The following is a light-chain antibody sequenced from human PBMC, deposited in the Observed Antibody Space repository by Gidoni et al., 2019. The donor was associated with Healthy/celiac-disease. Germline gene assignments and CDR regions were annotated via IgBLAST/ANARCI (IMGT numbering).Light chain of an antibody. Sequence: EIVMTQYPATLSVSPGERATLSCRASQSVSSNLAWSQQKHCQAPRLLIYGAYTRANGIPARFSVSGSGTEFTLTISSLQSEDFAVYYCQQYNNWPRTFGQGTKVEIE. V-gene: IGKV3-15*01. J-gene: IGKJ1*01. CDR3: QQYNNWPRT. CDR2: GAY. CDR1: QSVSSN.